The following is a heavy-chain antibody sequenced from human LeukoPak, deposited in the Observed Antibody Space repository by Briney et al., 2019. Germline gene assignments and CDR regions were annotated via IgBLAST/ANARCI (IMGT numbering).Heavy chain of an antibody. D-gene: IGHD6-19*01. Sequence: GGPLRLSCAASGFTFSDYYMSWIRQAPGKGLEWVSYISSSGSTIYYADSVKGRFTISRDNAKNSLYLQMNSLRAEDTAVYYCARDVWSSGLYYYYYMDVWGKGTTVTISS. J-gene: IGHJ6*03. CDR2: ISSSGSTI. CDR1: GFTFSDYY. V-gene: IGHV3-11*01. CDR3: ARDVWSSGLYYYYYMDV.